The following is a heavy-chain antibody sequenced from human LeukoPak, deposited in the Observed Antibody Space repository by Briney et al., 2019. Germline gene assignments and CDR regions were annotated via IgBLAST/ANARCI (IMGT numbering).Heavy chain of an antibody. D-gene: IGHD3-9*01. J-gene: IGHJ6*02. CDR1: GGSISSYY. V-gene: IGHV4-59*08. CDR2: IYYSGST. CDR3: ARQDILTVYHGGGMDV. Sequence: PSETLSLTCTVSGGSISSYYWSWIRQPPGKGLEWIGYIYYSGSTNYNPSLKSRVTISVDTSKNQFSLKLSSVTAADTAVYYCARQDILTVYHGGGMDVWGQGTTVTVSS.